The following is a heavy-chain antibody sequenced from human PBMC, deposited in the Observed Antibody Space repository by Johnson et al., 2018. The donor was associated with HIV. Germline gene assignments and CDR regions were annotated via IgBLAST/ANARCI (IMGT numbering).Heavy chain of an antibody. CDR2: MSYDGTHK. J-gene: IGHJ3*02. CDR3: AGDRYCGLGWGWAFDI. D-gene: IGHD2-21*01. Sequence: QVQLVESGGGVVRPGRSLRLSCAASGFTFSSYAMHWVRQAPGKGLEWVAVMSYDGTHKYYADSVKGRFTISRDNSKNKLYLQTNSLRAEDTAVFYCAGDRYCGLGWGWAFDIWSQGTMVTVSS. V-gene: IGHV3-30*04. CDR1: GFTFSSYA.